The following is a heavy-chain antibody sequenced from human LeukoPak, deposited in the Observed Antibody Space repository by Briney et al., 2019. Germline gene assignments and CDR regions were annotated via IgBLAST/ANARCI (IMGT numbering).Heavy chain of an antibody. CDR3: ARRNLDWAGYSFHFDY. CDR2: IYPGDSDT. D-gene: IGHD3/OR15-3a*01. V-gene: IGHV5-51*01. Sequence: GESLKISCKGSGYSFSSYWIGWVRQMPGKGLEWMGIIYPGDSDTRYSPSFQGQVTISADKSISTAYLQWSSLKASDTAMYYCARRNLDWAGYSFHFDYWGQGTLVTVSS. J-gene: IGHJ4*02. CDR1: GYSFSSYW.